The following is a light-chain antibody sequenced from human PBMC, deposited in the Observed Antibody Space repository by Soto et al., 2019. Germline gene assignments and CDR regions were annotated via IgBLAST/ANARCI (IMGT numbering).Light chain of an antibody. CDR2: GAS. CDR3: QQYNNRPLT. Sequence: EMVMTQSPATLSVSPGERATLSCRASQSVTSNLAWYQQKPGQPPRRLIYGASTRATGIPARFSGSGSGTEFNLTISSLQSEDFAVYYCQQYNNRPLTFGGGTKVEIK. V-gene: IGKV3-15*01. CDR1: QSVTSN. J-gene: IGKJ4*02.